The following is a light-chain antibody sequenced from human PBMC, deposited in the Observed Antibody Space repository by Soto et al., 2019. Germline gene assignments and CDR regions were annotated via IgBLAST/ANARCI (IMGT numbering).Light chain of an antibody. J-gene: IGKJ3*01. CDR2: HAS. CDR1: QSISTF. CDR3: QQRSIRPFT. Sequence: EIVLTQSPATLSLSPGERATLSCRASQSISTFLAWYQQKPGQAPSILIFHASNRASGIPARFSGSGSETDFTLTISSLEPEDLAVYYCQQRSIRPFTVGPGTKVDIK. V-gene: IGKV3-11*01.